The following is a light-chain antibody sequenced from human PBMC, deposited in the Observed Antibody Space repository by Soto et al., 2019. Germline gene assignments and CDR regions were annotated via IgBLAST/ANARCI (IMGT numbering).Light chain of an antibody. V-gene: IGLV2-14*01. Sequence: QSALTQPASVSGSPGQSITISCTGTSSDVGGYNYVSWYQQHPGKAPKLMIYEVSNRPSGVSNRFSGSKSGNTASLTISGLQAEDEADYSCSSYTTSSTLYDFGTGTKLTVL. CDR1: SSDVGGYNY. J-gene: IGLJ1*01. CDR3: SSYTTSSTLYD. CDR2: EVS.